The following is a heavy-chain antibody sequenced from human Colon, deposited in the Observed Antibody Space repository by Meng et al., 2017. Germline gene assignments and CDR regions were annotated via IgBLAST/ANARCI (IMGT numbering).Heavy chain of an antibody. CDR3: ARDTEFGELFPDY. V-gene: IGHV3-33*01. J-gene: IGHJ4*02. Sequence: GGSLRLSCAASGFTFSSYGMHWVRQAPGKGLEWVAVIWYDGSNKYYADSVKGRFTISRDNSKNTLYLQMNSLRAEDTAVYYCARDTEFGELFPDYWGQGTRVTVSS. CDR1: GFTFSSYG. CDR2: IWYDGSNK. D-gene: IGHD3-10*01.